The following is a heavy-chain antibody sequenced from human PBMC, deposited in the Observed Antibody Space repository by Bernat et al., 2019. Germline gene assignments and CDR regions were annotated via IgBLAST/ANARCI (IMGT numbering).Heavy chain of an antibody. CDR2: INAGNGNT. Sequence: QVQLVQSGAEVKKPGASVKVSCKASGYTFTSYAMHWVRQAPGQRLEWMGWINAGNGNTKYSQKFQGRVTITRDTSASTAYVELSSLRSEDTAVYYCARLPHARRYYYYGMDVWGQGTTVTVSS. J-gene: IGHJ6*02. V-gene: IGHV1-3*01. CDR3: ARLPHARRYYYYGMDV. CDR1: GYTFTSYA.